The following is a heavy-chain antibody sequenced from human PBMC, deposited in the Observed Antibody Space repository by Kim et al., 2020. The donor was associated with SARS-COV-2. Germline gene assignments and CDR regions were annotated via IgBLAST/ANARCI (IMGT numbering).Heavy chain of an antibody. V-gene: IGHV3-30*18. D-gene: IGHD6-13*01. J-gene: IGHJ6*02. CDR1: GFTFSSYG. Sequence: GGSLRLSCAASGFTFSSYGMHWVRQAPGKGLEWVAVISYDGSNKYYADSVKGRFTISRDNSKNTLYLQMNSLRAEDTAVYYCAKELSYSSSWYPYYYYGMDVWGQGTTVTVSS. CDR2: ISYDGSNK. CDR3: AKELSYSSSWYPYYYYGMDV.